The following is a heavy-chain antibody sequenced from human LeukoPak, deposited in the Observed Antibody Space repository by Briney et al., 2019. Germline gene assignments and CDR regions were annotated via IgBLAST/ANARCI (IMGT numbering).Heavy chain of an antibody. J-gene: IGHJ4*02. CDR3: ARWGYCSSTSCSTGEFFDY. D-gene: IGHD2-2*02. CDR1: GYTFTSYG. V-gene: IGHV1-18*01. Sequence: ASVKVSCKASGYTFTSYGISWVRQAPGQGLEWMGWISAYNGNTNDAQKLQGRVTMTTDTSTSTPYMELRSLRSDYTAVYYCARWGYCSSTSCSTGEFFDYWGQGTLVTVSS. CDR2: ISAYNGNT.